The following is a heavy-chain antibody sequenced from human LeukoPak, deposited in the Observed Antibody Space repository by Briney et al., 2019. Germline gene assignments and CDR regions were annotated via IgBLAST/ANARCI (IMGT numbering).Heavy chain of an antibody. Sequence: GESLKISCKGSGYSFTSYWIGWVRQMPGKGLEWMGIIHPDDYDTRYSPSFQGQVTISADKSVSTAYLQWRSLKASDTAMYYCAGLAHRYFDYWGQGTLVTVSS. V-gene: IGHV5-51*01. J-gene: IGHJ4*02. CDR2: IHPDDYDT. CDR1: GYSFTSYW. CDR3: AGLAHRYFDY. D-gene: IGHD3-3*02.